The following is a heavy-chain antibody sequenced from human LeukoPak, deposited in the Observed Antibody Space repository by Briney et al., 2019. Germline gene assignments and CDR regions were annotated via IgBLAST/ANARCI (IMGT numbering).Heavy chain of an antibody. CDR3: AGSDTTGYSPREWDYWYFDL. CDR2: IRYDGSNK. D-gene: IGHD3-9*01. CDR1: GFTVSSNY. J-gene: IGHJ2*01. V-gene: IGHV3-30*02. Sequence: GGPRLSCAASGFTVSSNYMSWVRQAPGKGLEWVAFIRYDGSNKYYADSVKGRFTISRDNSKKTLYLQMKSLRAEDTAVYYCAGSDTTGYSPREWDYWYFDLWGRGTLVTVSS.